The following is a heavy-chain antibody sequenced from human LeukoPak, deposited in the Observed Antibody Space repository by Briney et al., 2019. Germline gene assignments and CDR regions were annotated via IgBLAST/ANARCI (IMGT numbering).Heavy chain of an antibody. J-gene: IGHJ1*01. Sequence: GGSLRLSCAASGFTFSSYAMSWVRQAPGKGLEWVSAISGSGGSTYYADSVKGRFTISRDNSKNTLYLQMNSLRAEDTAVYYCCIAAAGDRSTPFQHWGQGTLVTVSS. CDR3: CIAAAGDRSTPFQH. V-gene: IGHV3-23*01. CDR1: GFTFSSYA. CDR2: ISGSGGST. D-gene: IGHD6-13*01.